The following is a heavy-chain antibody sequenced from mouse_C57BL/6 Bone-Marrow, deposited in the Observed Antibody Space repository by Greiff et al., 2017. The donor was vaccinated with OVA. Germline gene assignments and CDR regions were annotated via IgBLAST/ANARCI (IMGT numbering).Heavy chain of an antibody. D-gene: IGHD1-1*01. CDR2: IYPGDGDT. CDR1: GYAFSSSW. J-gene: IGHJ1*03. V-gene: IGHV1-82*01. Sequence: VQLQQSGPELVKPGASVKISCKASGYAFSSSWMNWVQQRPGQGLEWIGRIYPGDGDTNYNGKFKGKATLTADKSSSTSYMQLSILTSEDSAVYFGARKDYGSSWYFDVWGTGTTVTVSS. CDR3: ARKDYGSSWYFDV.